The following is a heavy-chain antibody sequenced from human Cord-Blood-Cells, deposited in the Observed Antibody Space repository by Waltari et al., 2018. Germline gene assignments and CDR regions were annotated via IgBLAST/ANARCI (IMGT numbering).Heavy chain of an antibody. CDR3: AKDSGKQLVNWYFDL. J-gene: IGHJ2*01. CDR1: GFTLSTFA. V-gene: IGHV3-23*01. D-gene: IGHD6-6*01. CDR2: ISGSGGSK. Sequence: EVQLLESGGGLVQPGGSLRRSCEASGFTLSTFALSWVGQAPGKGLEWCSAISGSGGSKYYADSLKGRFTISRDNSKNTLYLQMNSLRAEDTAVYYCAKDSGKQLVNWYFDLWGRGTLVTVSS.